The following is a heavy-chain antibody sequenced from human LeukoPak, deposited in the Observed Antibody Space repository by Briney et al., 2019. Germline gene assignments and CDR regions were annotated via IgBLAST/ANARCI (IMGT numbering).Heavy chain of an antibody. V-gene: IGHV4-4*02. D-gene: IGHD3-10*01. CDR2: VYHSGST. CDR1: GGSISSSNW. J-gene: IGHJ4*02. CDR3: ARVWGFGAPFDY. Sequence: PSETLSLTCAVSGGSISSSNWWSWVRQPPGKGLEWIGEVYHSGSTNYNPSLKSRVTISVDKSKNQFSLKLSSVTAADTAVYYCARVWGFGAPFDYWGQGTLVTVSS.